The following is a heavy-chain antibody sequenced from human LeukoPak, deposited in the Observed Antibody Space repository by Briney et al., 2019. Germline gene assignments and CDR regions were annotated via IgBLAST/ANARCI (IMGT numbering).Heavy chain of an antibody. J-gene: IGHJ4*02. CDR2: ISSSSSYI. Sequence: PGGSLRLSCAASGFTFTNYAFHWVRQAPGKGLEWVSSISSSSSYIYYADSVKGRFTISRDNAKNSLYLQMNSLRAEDTAVYYCARVPYYDFWSGYYQDYWGQGTLVTVSS. D-gene: IGHD3-3*01. CDR3: ARVPYYDFWSGYYQDY. CDR1: GFTFTNYA. V-gene: IGHV3-21*01.